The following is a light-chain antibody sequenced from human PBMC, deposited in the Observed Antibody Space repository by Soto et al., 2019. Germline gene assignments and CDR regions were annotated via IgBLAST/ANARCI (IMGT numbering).Light chain of an antibody. Sequence: QSALTQPASVSGSPGQSITISCTGTSSDVGGYNYVSWYQQHPGKAPKLMIYDVSNRPSGVSNRFSGSKSGNTASLTISGLQSEDEADYYYSSSTSRSTHGFGGGTEVTVL. CDR3: SSSTSRSTHG. V-gene: IGLV2-14*01. J-gene: IGLJ2*01. CDR1: SSDVGGYNY. CDR2: DVS.